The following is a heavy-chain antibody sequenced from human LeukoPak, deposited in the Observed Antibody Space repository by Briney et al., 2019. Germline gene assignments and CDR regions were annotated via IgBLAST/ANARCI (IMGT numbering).Heavy chain of an antibody. CDR1: GGSVSSYY. CDR2: IYYSGST. J-gene: IGHJ6*02. D-gene: IGHD6-13*01. V-gene: IGHV4-59*08. Sequence: SETLSLTCTVSGGSVSSYYWSWIRQPPGKGLEWIGYIYYSGSTNYNPSLKSRVTISVDTSKNQFSLKLSSVTAADTAVYYCARLNSSSWYYLPRYYYYGMDVWGQGTTVTVSS. CDR3: ARLNSSSWYYLPRYYYYGMDV.